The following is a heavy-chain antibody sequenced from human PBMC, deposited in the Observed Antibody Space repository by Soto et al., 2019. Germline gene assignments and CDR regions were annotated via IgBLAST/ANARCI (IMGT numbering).Heavy chain of an antibody. D-gene: IGHD3-9*01. CDR1: GFLFNTYW. J-gene: IGHJ4*02. V-gene: IGHV3-74*01. CDR3: AIGGGDYNYLDY. CDR2: IKSDGSST. Sequence: VQLVESGGGLVQPGGSLRLSCAASGFLFNTYWMFWVRQAPRKGLLWVSRIKSDGSSTNHADSVKGRFTISRDNAKNTLYLQMTSLRAEDTAVYYCAIGGGDYNYLDYWGQGILVTVSS.